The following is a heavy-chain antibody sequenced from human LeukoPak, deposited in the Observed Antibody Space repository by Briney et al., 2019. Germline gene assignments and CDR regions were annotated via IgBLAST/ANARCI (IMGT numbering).Heavy chain of an antibody. CDR1: AFTFSSYG. CDR3: AKDMSGGDCPDY. V-gene: IGHV3-30*18. D-gene: IGHD2-21*02. Sequence: GGSLRLSCAASAFTFSSYGMHWVRQAPGKGLEWVALISYDGSDKDYAKSVKGRFTISRDNSKNTLYLQMNSPRAEDTAVYYCAKDMSGGDCPDYWGQGTLVTVSS. CDR2: ISYDGSDK. J-gene: IGHJ4*02.